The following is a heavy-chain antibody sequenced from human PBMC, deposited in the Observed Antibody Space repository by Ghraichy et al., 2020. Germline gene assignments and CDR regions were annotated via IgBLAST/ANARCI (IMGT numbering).Heavy chain of an antibody. CDR2: IYTSGST. CDR3: ARQGLLLWFGEPRGVYFDY. J-gene: IGHJ4*02. Sequence: SQTLSLTCTVSGGSISSYYWSWIRQPPGKGLEWIGYIYTSGSTNYNPSLTSRVTISVDTSKNQFSLKLSSVTAADTAVYYCARQGLLLWFGEPRGVYFDYWGQGTLVTVSS. V-gene: IGHV4-4*09. CDR1: GGSISSYY. D-gene: IGHD3-10*01.